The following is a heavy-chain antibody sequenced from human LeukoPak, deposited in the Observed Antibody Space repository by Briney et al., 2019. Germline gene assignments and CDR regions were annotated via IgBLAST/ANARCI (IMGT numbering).Heavy chain of an antibody. D-gene: IGHD4-17*01. J-gene: IGHJ4*02. CDR1: GFTFSTYW. Sequence: GGSLRLSCAASGFTFSTYWMDWVRQAPGKGLEWVANIKQDGSEKYYVDSVKGRFTISRDNAKNSLYLQMNSLRVEDTAVYYCARDKYGAYFDSWGQGILVTVSS. CDR3: ARDKYGAYFDS. V-gene: IGHV3-7*04. CDR2: IKQDGSEK.